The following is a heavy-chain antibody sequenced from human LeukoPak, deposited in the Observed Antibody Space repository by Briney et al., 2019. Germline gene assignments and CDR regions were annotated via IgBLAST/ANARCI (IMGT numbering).Heavy chain of an antibody. Sequence: GASVKVSCKASGYTFTSYGISWVRQAPGQGLEWMGWISAYNGNTNYAQKLQGRVTMTTDTSTSTAYMELRSLRSEDTAVYYCATAQLLSGYYYYYMDVWGKGTTVTVSS. V-gene: IGHV1-18*01. CDR3: ATAQLLSGYYYYYMDV. D-gene: IGHD2-2*01. CDR1: GYTFTSYG. J-gene: IGHJ6*03. CDR2: ISAYNGNT.